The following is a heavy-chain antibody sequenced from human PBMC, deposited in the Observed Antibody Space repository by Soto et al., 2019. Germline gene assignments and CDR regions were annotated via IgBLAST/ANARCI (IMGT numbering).Heavy chain of an antibody. V-gene: IGHV1-2*02. Sequence: QVQLVQSGAEVKKPGASVKVSCKTSAYTFSDYYIHWVRQAPGQGLEWMGWINPNSGGTDYAQKFQGRVTMTRDTSINTAYMELSRLRSDDTALYYCAKSGGSGFDLGSFWGQGTLVTVSS. D-gene: IGHD5-12*01. CDR1: AYTFSDYY. J-gene: IGHJ4*02. CDR3: AKSGGSGFDLGSF. CDR2: INPNSGGT.